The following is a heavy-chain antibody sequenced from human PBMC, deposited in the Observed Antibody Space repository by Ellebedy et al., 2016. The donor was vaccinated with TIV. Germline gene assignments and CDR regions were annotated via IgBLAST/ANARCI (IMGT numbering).Heavy chain of an antibody. V-gene: IGHV3-23*01. Sequence: GESLKISCAASGFTFSSYAMSWVRQAPGKGLEWVSGISGSGGNTYYADSVKGRFTISRDNSKNTLYLQMNSLRAEDTAVYYCARDLAIATAGTSSLFYWGQGTLVTVSS. CDR3: ARDLAIATAGTSSLFY. CDR2: ISGSGGNT. CDR1: GFTFSSYA. D-gene: IGHD6-13*01. J-gene: IGHJ4*02.